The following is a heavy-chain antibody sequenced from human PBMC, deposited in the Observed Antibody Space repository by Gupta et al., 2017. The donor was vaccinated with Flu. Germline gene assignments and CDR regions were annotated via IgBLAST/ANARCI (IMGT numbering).Heavy chain of an antibody. D-gene: IGHD3-3*01. CDR3: AKDEDDFWSGYSPS. J-gene: IGHJ4*02. CDR2: ISGSGGST. V-gene: IGHV3-23*01. Sequence: PSPGKGLEWVSSISGSGGSTYYADSVKGRFTISRDNSKNTRYLQMNSLRAEDTAVYYCAKDEDDFWSGYSPSWGQGTLVTVSS.